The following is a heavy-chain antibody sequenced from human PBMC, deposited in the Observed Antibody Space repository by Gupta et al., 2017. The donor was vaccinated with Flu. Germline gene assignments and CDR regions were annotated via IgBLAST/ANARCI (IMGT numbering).Heavy chain of an antibody. Sequence: QAQLMESGGGVVQPQRSLRLSCAASGFTFSSYGMHWVRQAPGKGLEWVAVISYDGRNKYYADSVKGRFTISRDNSKNTLYLQMNNLRAEDSAVYYCAKDGLKGEYDSSGYYYGDVFDIWGQGTVVTVSS. CDR3: AKDGLKGEYDSSGYYYGDVFDI. D-gene: IGHD3-22*01. CDR1: GFTFSSYG. CDR2: ISYDGRNK. J-gene: IGHJ3*02. V-gene: IGHV3-30*18.